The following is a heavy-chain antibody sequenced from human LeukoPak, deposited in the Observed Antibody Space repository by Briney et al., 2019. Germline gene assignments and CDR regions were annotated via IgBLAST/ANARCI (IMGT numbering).Heavy chain of an antibody. CDR3: ARDIQDGDGHPFDY. J-gene: IGHJ4*02. Sequence: ASVKVSCKAPGYTFISYGISWVRQAPGQGLEWMGWISAYNGNTNYAQKLQGRVTMTTDTSTNTAYMDLRSLRSDDTAVYYCARDIQDGDGHPFDYWGQGTLVTVSS. V-gene: IGHV1-18*01. CDR1: GYTFISYG. D-gene: IGHD5-24*01. CDR2: ISAYNGNT.